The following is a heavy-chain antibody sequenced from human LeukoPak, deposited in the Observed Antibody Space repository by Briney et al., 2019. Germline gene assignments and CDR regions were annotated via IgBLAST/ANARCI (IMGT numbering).Heavy chain of an antibody. J-gene: IGHJ6*03. D-gene: IGHD4-17*01. Sequence: GGSLRLSCAASGFTFSSYSMNWVRQAPGKGLEWVSYISSSSTIYYADSVKGRFTISRDNAKNSLYLQMNSLRAEDTAVYYCARDYGDYVPLYYMDVWGKGTTVTVSS. V-gene: IGHV3-48*01. CDR2: ISSSSTI. CDR1: GFTFSSYS. CDR3: ARDYGDYVPLYYMDV.